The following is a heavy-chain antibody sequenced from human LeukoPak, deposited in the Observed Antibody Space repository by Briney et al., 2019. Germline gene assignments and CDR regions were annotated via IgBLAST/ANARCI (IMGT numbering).Heavy chain of an antibody. CDR1: GFTFSSHG. CDR2: ISGSGDNT. V-gene: IGHV3-23*01. Sequence: PGGTLRLSCAASGFTFSSHGMSWVRQAPGKGLEWVSTISGSGDNTYYADSVKGRFTISRDNSKNTLYLLMNSLRTEDTALYYYARDPLYYGSGSFDYWGQGTLVTVSS. CDR3: ARDPLYYGSGSFDY. J-gene: IGHJ4*02. D-gene: IGHD3-10*01.